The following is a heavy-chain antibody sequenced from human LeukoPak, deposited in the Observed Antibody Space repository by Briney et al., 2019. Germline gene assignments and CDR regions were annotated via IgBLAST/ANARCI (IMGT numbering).Heavy chain of an antibody. V-gene: IGHV6-1*01. CDR1: GDSVSSNSAA. J-gene: IGHJ3*02. Sequence: SQTLSLTCAISGDSVSSNSAAWNWIRQSPSRGLEWLGRTYYRSKWYNDYAVSVKSRITINPDTSKNQFSLQLNSVTPEDTAVYYCARSYIVVVVAAHSDAFDIWGQGTMVTVSS. CDR3: ARSYIVVVVAAHSDAFDI. CDR2: TYYRSKWYN. D-gene: IGHD2-15*01.